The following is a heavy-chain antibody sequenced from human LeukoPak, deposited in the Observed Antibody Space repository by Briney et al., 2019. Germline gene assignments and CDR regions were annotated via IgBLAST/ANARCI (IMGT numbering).Heavy chain of an antibody. CDR2: NYTSGST. Sequence: PSQTLSLTCTVSGGSISSGSYYWRWLRQPAGRGLEWVGRNYTSGSTNYNPSLKSRVTISVDTSKNQFSLKLSPVTAADTAVYYCASLLIPNNCYYYMDVWGKRTTVTVSS. CDR1: GGSISSGSYY. J-gene: IGHJ6*03. V-gene: IGHV4-61*02. D-gene: IGHD2-21*01. CDR3: ASLLIPNNCYYYMDV.